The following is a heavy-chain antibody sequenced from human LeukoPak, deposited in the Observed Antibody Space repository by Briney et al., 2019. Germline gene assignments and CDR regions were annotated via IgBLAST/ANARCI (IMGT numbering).Heavy chain of an antibody. J-gene: IGHJ4*02. Sequence: GGSLRLSCATSGFTFSNYGMHWVRQAPGKGLEWVAVIWYDGSNKYYADSVKGRFTISRDNSKNTPYLQMNSLRAEDTAVYYCARVSVVVTASLDYWGQGTLVTVSS. D-gene: IGHD2-21*02. CDR2: IWYDGSNK. CDR3: ARVSVVVTASLDY. V-gene: IGHV3-33*01. CDR1: GFTFSNYG.